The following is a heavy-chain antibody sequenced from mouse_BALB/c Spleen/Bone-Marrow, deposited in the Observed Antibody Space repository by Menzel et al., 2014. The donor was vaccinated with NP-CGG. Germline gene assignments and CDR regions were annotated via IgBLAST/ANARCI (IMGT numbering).Heavy chain of an antibody. V-gene: IGHV5-6-5*01. CDR1: GIDLSNYA. CDR2: INSGKT. Sequence: EESGGRLVTPGTPLTLTCTVSGIDLSNYAVSWVRQAPGKGLEYIGLINSGKTYYAKRAKGRFTISKTSSTAVDLKMTSLTTGDTATYFCASYDDDGDPFNLWGQGTLVTVS. D-gene: IGHD2-13*01. J-gene: IGHJ3*02. CDR3: ASYDDDGDPFNL.